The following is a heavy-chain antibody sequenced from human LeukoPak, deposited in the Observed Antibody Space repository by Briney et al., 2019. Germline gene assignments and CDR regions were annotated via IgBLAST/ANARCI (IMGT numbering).Heavy chain of an antibody. D-gene: IGHD4-17*01. CDR2: INHSGST. CDR3: ARVGTVTTPDY. J-gene: IGHJ4*02. V-gene: IGHV4-34*01. CDR1: GGSFSGYY. Sequence: SETLSLTCAVYGGSFSGYYWSWIRQPPGKGLEWIGEINHSGSTNYNPSLKSRVTISVDTSKNQFSLKLSSVTAADTAVYYCARVGTVTTPDYWGQGTWSPSPQ.